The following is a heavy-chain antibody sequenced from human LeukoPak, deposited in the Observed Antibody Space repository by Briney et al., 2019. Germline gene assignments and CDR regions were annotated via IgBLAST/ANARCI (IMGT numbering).Heavy chain of an antibody. V-gene: IGHV4-34*01. Sequence: PSETLSLTCAVYGGSFSGYYWSWIRQPPGKGLEWIGEINHSGSTNYNPSLKGRVTISVDTSKNQFSLKLSSVTAADTAVYYCARGYVGRRGYSGYDYGYWGQGTLVTVSS. CDR1: GGSFSGYY. CDR3: ARGYVGRRGYSGYDYGY. D-gene: IGHD5-12*01. J-gene: IGHJ4*02. CDR2: INHSGST.